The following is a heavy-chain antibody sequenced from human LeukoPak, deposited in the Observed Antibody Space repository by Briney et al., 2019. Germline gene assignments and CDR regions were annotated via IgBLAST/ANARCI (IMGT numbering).Heavy chain of an antibody. V-gene: IGHV3-66*02. D-gene: IGHD2-2*01. Sequence: GGSLRLSCAASGFTVSSNYMSWLRQAPGKGLEWVSVIYSGGSTYYADSVKGRFSISRDNSKNTLYLQMNSLSAEDTAVYYCARDGVACSSTSCYQYYFDYWGQGTLVTVSS. CDR1: GFTVSSNY. J-gene: IGHJ4*02. CDR2: IYSGGST. CDR3: ARDGVACSSTSCYQYYFDY.